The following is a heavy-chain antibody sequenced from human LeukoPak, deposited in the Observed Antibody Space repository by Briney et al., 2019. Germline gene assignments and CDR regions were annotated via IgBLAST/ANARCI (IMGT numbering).Heavy chain of an antibody. CDR3: AKISWDGRGTFY. D-gene: IGHD2-15*01. CDR2: IRGGGENT. V-gene: IGHV3-23*01. J-gene: IGHJ4*02. CDR1: GFTFSTYS. Sequence: PGGSLRLSCAASGFTFSTYSMSWVRQAPGKGLEWVSAIRGGGENTYYADSVKGRFTISRDNSKDTLSLQMNSLRAEDTAVYYCAKISWDGRGTFYWSQGTLVTVSS.